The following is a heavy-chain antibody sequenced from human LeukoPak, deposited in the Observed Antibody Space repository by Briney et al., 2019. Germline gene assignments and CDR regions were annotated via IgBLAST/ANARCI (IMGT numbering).Heavy chain of an antibody. J-gene: IGHJ6*03. CDR3: ARGLREFGYYYYHMDV. Sequence: SETLSLTCAVYGGSFSGHYWSWIRQPPGKGLERIAEINHSGITNYNPSLKSRLTISVDTSKNQFSLRLSSVTAADTAVYYCARGLREFGYYYYHMDVWGKGTTVTVSS. V-gene: IGHV4-34*01. CDR2: INHSGIT. D-gene: IGHD3-10*01. CDR1: GGSFSGHY.